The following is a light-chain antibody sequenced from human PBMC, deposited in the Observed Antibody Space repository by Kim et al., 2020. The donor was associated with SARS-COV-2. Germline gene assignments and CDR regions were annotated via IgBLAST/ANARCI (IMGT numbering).Light chain of an antibody. V-gene: IGLV6-57*03. CDR1: SGGIDDNY. CDR3: QSYNRDNVL. Sequence: TVTISCTRSSGGIDDNYVQWYQQRPGGVPTTVIYEDDQRPSGVSDRFSGSIDNSSNSASLTISGLRTEDEADYYCQSYNRDNVLFGGGTQLTVL. CDR2: EDD. J-gene: IGLJ2*01.